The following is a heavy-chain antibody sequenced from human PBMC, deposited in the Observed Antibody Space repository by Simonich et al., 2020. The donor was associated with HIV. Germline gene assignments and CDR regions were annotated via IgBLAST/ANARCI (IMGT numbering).Heavy chain of an antibody. V-gene: IGHV3-21*01. J-gene: IGHJ4*02. CDR1: GFTFSTYS. Sequence: EVQLVESGGGLVKPGGSLRLSCAASGFTFSTYSMNWVRQAPGKGLEWVSSISSTSTYMYDADSVNGRFTIARDNAKNSLYRQMNSLRAEDTAVYYCARDPSDYCDTSGYYHGHFDYWGQGTLVTVSS. CDR3: ARDPSDYCDTSGYYHGHFDY. CDR2: ISSTSTYM. D-gene: IGHD3-22*01.